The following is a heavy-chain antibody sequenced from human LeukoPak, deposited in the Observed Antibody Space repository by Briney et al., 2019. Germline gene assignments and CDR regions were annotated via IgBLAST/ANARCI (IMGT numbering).Heavy chain of an antibody. CDR2: VKRKIDGATT. V-gene: IGHV3-15*01. CDR3: ATGLSNGFEL. CDR1: GFTFSSVW. D-gene: IGHD4-11*01. J-gene: IGHJ3*01. Sequence: GGSLRLSCAASGFTFSSVWMTWVRQRPGKGLEWVGRVKRKIDGATTDYAAPVKGRFTISRDDSKDTLYLQMNSLRTEDTALYYCATGLSNGFELWGQGTMVTVFS.